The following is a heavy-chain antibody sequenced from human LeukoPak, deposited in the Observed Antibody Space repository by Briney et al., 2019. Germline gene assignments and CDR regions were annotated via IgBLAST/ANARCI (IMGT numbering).Heavy chain of an antibody. CDR3: ARRLRYYYYYMDV. Sequence: GGSLRLSCAASGFTFSSYAMSWVRQAPGKGLESVSAISGSGGSTYYADSVKGRFTISRDNSKNTLYLQMNSLRAEDTAVYYCARRLRYYYYYMDVWGKGTTVTVSS. V-gene: IGHV3-23*01. J-gene: IGHJ6*03. CDR1: GFTFSSYA. CDR2: ISGSGGST.